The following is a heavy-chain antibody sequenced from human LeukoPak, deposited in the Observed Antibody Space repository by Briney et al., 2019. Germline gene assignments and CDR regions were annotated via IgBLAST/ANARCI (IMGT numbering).Heavy chain of an antibody. CDR3: ARKFGELYDY. D-gene: IGHD3-10*01. CDR2: INAGNGNT. CDR1: GYTFTSHA. J-gene: IGHJ4*02. Sequence: ASVKVSCKASGYTFTSHAMHWVRQAPGQRLEWMGWINAGNGNTKYSKKFQGRVTITRDTSASTAYMELSSLRSEDTAVYYCARKFGELYDYWGQGTLVTVSS. V-gene: IGHV1-3*01.